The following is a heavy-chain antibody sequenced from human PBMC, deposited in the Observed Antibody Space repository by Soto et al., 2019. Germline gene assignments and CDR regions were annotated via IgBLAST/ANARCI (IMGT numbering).Heavy chain of an antibody. J-gene: IGHJ4*02. V-gene: IGHV5-51*01. D-gene: IGHD6-19*01. CDR1: GYSFTTYW. CDR2: IWPGDSDT. CDR3: ARLQAPGSSSGFDY. Sequence: PGESLKISCKASGYSFTTYWIGWVRQMPGKGLEWMGIIWPGDSDTRYSPSFQGQVTISADKSISATFLQWANLTASDTAIYYCARLQAPGSSSGFDYWGPGTLVTVFS.